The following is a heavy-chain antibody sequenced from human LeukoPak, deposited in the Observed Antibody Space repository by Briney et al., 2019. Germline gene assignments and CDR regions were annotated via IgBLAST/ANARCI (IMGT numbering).Heavy chain of an antibody. CDR3: AKEGHPIVVGKGSFFDI. J-gene: IGHJ3*02. CDR2: VSGSGSRSGGST. CDR1: GFTFSTYA. D-gene: IGHD3-22*01. V-gene: IGHV3-23*01. Sequence: GGSLRLSCAASGFTFSTYAMSWVRQAPGKGLEWVSNVSGSGSRSGGSTYYADSVKGRFTISRDNSKNTLYLQMNSLRAEDTAVYYCAKEGHPIVVGKGSFFDIWGQGTMVTVSS.